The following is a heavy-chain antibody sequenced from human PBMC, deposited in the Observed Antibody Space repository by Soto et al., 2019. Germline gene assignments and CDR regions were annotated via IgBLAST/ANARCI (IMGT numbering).Heavy chain of an antibody. CDR3: ARMYSTPLRGDAFDI. V-gene: IGHV3-66*01. Sequence: GGSLRLSCAASGFTVSSNYMSWVRQAPGKGLEWVSVIYSGGSTYYADSVKGRFTISRDNSKNTLYLQMNSLRAEDTAVYYCARMYSTPLRGDAFDIWGQGTMVTVSS. J-gene: IGHJ3*02. CDR2: IYSGGST. D-gene: IGHD6-13*01. CDR1: GFTVSSNY.